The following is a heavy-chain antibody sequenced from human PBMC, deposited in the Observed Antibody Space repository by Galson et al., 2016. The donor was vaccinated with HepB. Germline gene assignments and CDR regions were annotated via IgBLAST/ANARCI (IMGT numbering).Heavy chain of an antibody. D-gene: IGHD3-10*01. Sequence: ETLSLTCAVSGGSISSDNWWSWVRQPPGKGLEWIGEIYHTGTTYYIPSFKSRVTISVDTSRNNFSLKLRSVTAADTAVYYCARYLWFGEKYGMDVWGQGTLVTVSS. CDR3: ARYLWFGEKYGMDV. V-gene: IGHV4-4*02. J-gene: IGHJ6*02. CDR1: GGSISSDNW. CDR2: IYHTGTT.